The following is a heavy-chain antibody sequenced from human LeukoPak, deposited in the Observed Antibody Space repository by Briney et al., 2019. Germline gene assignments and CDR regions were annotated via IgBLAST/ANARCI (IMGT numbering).Heavy chain of an antibody. CDR1: GGSFSGYY. J-gene: IGHJ4*02. V-gene: IGHV4-34*01. CDR2: INHSGST. CDR3: ARGYDYGSGSYGY. Sequence: PSETLSLTCAVYGGSFSGYYWSWIRQPPGKGLEWIGEINHSGSTNYNPSLKSRVTIPVDTSKNQFSLKLSSVTAADTAVYYCARGYDYGSGSYGYWGQGTLVTVSS. D-gene: IGHD3-10*01.